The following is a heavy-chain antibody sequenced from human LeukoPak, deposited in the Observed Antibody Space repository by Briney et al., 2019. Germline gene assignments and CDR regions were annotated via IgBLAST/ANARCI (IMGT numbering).Heavy chain of an antibody. CDR2: IYYSGST. V-gene: IGHV4-39*07. D-gene: IGHD4-23*01. CDR1: GGSISSSSYY. J-gene: IGHJ4*02. CDR3: ARESDYGGNSVLSVVDY. Sequence: SETLSLTCTVSGGSISSSSYYWGWIRQPPGKGLEWIGSIYYSGSTYYNPSLKSRVTISVDTSMNQFSLKLSSVTAADTAVYYCARESDYGGNSVLSVVDYWGQGTLVTVSS.